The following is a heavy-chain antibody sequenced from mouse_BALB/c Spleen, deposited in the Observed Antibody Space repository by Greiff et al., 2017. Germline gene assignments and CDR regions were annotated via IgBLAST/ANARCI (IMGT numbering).Heavy chain of an antibody. CDR1: GFTFSSYG. CDR2: ISSGGSYT. Sequence: EVMLVESGGDLVKPGGSLKLSCAASGFTFSSYGMSWVRQTPDKRLEWVATISSGGSYTYYPDSVKGRFTISRDNAKNTLYLQMSSLKSEDTAMYYCARHRDDGYLFDYWGQGTTLTVSS. D-gene: IGHD2-3*01. J-gene: IGHJ2*01. V-gene: IGHV5-6*01. CDR3: ARHRDDGYLFDY.